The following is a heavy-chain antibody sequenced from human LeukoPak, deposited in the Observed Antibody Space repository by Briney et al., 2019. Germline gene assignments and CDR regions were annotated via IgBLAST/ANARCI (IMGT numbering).Heavy chain of an antibody. CDR2: INPSGGST. CDR3: ARDHYYGSGSYYNERFFPHDWFDP. V-gene: IGHV1-46*01. J-gene: IGHJ5*02. D-gene: IGHD3-10*01. CDR1: GYTFTSYY. Sequence: ASVKVSCKASGYTFTSYYMHWVRQAPGQGLEWMGIINPSGGSTSYAQKFQGRVTMTRDTSTSTVYMELSSLRSEDTAVYYCARDHYYGSGSYYNERFFPHDWFDPWGQGTLVTVSS.